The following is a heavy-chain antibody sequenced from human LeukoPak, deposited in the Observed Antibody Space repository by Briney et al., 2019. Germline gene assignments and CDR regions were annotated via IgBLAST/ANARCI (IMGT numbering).Heavy chain of an antibody. D-gene: IGHD2-2*01. V-gene: IGHV1-69*05. CDR3: ARVASQDIVVVPAATPDYDYMDV. J-gene: IGHJ6*03. Sequence: SVKVSCKASGGTFSSYAISWVRQAPGQGLEWMGGIIPIFGTANYAQRFQGRVTITTDESTSTAYMELSSLRSEDTAVYYCARVASQDIVVVPAATPDYDYMDVWGKGTTVTVSS. CDR1: GGTFSSYA. CDR2: IIPIFGTA.